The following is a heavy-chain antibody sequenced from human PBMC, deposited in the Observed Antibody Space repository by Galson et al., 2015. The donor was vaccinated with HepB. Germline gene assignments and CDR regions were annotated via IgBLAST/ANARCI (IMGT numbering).Heavy chain of an antibody. CDR1: GFTFDDYG. CDR2: INWNGGST. Sequence: SLRLSCAASGFTFDDYGMSWVRQAPGKGLEWVSGINWNGGSTGYADSVKGRFTISRDNAKNSLYLQMNSLRAEDTALYHCAREGSNLGKGHYDFWSGYYDYYYYYYMDVWGKGTTVTVSS. V-gene: IGHV3-20*01. D-gene: IGHD3-3*01. CDR3: AREGSNLGKGHYDFWSGYYDYYYYYYMDV. J-gene: IGHJ6*03.